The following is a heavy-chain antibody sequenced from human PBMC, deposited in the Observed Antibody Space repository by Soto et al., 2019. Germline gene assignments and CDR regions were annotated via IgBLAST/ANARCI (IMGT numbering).Heavy chain of an antibody. D-gene: IGHD2-8*02. CDR2: INHSGST. CDR1: GGSFGGYY. J-gene: IGHJ4*02. Sequence: SETLSLTCAVFGGSFGGYYWTWISQPPGTGLEWIGEINHSGSTNYNPSLKSRVTISVDTSKNQFSLKLTSVTAADTAVYYCARDKITGLFDYWGQGTLVTVSS. CDR3: ARDKITGLFDY. V-gene: IGHV4-34*01.